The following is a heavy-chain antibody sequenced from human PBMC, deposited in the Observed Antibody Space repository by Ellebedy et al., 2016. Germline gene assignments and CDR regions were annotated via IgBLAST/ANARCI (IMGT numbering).Heavy chain of an antibody. J-gene: IGHJ4*02. CDR3: AKDRFTGWEQNPFDS. D-gene: IGHD6-19*01. CDR2: LSASGASS. CDR1: GFSFSSYT. V-gene: IGHV3-23*01. Sequence: GESLKISCAASGFSFSSYTMYWVRQAPGKGLEWVASLSASGASSYYADSVKGRFTISRDNSKNTVYVQLNSLRADDTALYYCAKDRFTGWEQNPFDSWGRGTLVTVSS.